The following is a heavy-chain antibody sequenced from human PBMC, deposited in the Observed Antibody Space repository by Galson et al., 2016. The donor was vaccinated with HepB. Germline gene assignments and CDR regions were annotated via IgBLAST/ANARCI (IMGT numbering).Heavy chain of an antibody. J-gene: IGHJ6*04. Sequence: SLRLSCAASGFMFSTSWIHWVRQAPGKGLVWVSRINPDGRNTAYADSVKGRFTSSRDNARNTVYLQMNSLRAEDTAVYYCARAPDCGGGSCNGDHYYGMDVWGTGATVTVSS. D-gene: IGHD2-15*01. CDR2: INPDGRNT. V-gene: IGHV3-74*01. CDR3: ARAPDCGGGSCNGDHYYGMDV. CDR1: GFMFSTSW.